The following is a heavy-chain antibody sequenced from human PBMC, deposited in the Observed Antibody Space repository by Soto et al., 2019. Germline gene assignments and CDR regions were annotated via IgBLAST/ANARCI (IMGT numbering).Heavy chain of an antibody. Sequence: GGSLRLSCAASGFTFSSYGMHWVRQAPGKGLGWVAVIWYDGSNKYYADSVKGRFTISRDNSKNTLYLQMNSLRAENTAVYYRARDRGMATTIFDYWGQGTLVTVS. CDR2: IWYDGSNK. V-gene: IGHV3-33*01. CDR3: ARDRGMATTIFDY. CDR1: GFTFSSYG. J-gene: IGHJ4*02. D-gene: IGHD1-1*01.